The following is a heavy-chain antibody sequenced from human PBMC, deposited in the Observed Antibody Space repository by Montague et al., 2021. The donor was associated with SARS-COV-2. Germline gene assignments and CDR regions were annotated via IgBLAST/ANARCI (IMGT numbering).Heavy chain of an antibody. CDR1: GGSISSGSYY. CDR3: ARESLHLTGYYNDYFDY. D-gene: IGHD3-9*01. V-gene: IGHV4-61*02. Sequence: TLSLTCTVSGGSISSGSYYWNWIRQPAGKRLEWIGRIYTSGSTNYNPSLKSRVTISVDTSKNQFSLKLSSVTAADTAVYYCARESLHLTGYYNDYFDYWGQGTLVTGSS. J-gene: IGHJ4*02. CDR2: IYTSGST.